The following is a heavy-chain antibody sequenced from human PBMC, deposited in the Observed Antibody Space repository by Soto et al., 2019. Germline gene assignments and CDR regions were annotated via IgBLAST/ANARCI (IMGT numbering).Heavy chain of an antibody. CDR1: GFTFGDYA. J-gene: IGHJ4*02. CDR3: TRIEYSSGWYVDY. Sequence: GGSLRLSCTASGFTFGDYAMSWVRQAPGKGLEWVGFIRSKAYGGTTEYSASVKGRFTISRDDSKSIAYLQMNRLKTEATAVYYCTRIEYSSGWYVDYWGQGTLVTVSS. D-gene: IGHD6-19*01. V-gene: IGHV3-49*04. CDR2: IRSKAYGGTT.